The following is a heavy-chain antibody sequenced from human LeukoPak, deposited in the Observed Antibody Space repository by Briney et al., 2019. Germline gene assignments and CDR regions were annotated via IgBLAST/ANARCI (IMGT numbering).Heavy chain of an antibody. CDR2: IYYSGST. D-gene: IGHD3-10*01. CDR1: GGSISSYY. Sequence: PSETLSLTCTVSGGSISSYYWSWIRQPPGKGLEWIGYIYYSGSTNYNPSLKSRVTISVDMSKNQFSLKLSSVTAADTAVYYCARHAQEGITLARGVIITSMFDYWGQGTLVAVSS. CDR3: ARHAQEGITLARGVIITSMFDY. V-gene: IGHV4-59*08. J-gene: IGHJ4*02.